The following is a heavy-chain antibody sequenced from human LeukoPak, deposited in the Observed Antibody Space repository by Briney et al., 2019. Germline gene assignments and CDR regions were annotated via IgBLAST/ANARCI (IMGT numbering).Heavy chain of an antibody. CDR3: ARTNYYDSSGSQGPGTFYYGLDV. D-gene: IGHD3-22*01. V-gene: IGHV1-69*04. CDR1: GGTFSSYG. J-gene: IGHJ6*02. Sequence: SVKVSCKASGGTFSSYGITWVRQAPGQGIEWMGRVIPILDISNYAQMFQDRVTITADKSTSTAYMELSSLRSEHTAVYFCARTNYYDSSGSQGPGTFYYGLDVWGQGTTVTVSS. CDR2: VIPILDIS.